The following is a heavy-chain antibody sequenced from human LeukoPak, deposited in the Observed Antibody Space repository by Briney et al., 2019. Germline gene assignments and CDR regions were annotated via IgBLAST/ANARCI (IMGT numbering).Heavy chain of an antibody. CDR2: ISSSGTTI. J-gene: IGHJ4*02. CDR1: GFTFSSYE. CDR3: ARKYCSTTSCLFDN. D-gene: IGHD2-2*01. Sequence: GGSLRLSCAASGFTFSSYEMNWVRQAPGKGLQWVSDISSSGTTIYYADSVKGRLTISRDNAKNSLYLQMNSLRAEDTAVYYRARKYCSTTSCLFDNWGQGTLVTVSS. V-gene: IGHV3-48*03.